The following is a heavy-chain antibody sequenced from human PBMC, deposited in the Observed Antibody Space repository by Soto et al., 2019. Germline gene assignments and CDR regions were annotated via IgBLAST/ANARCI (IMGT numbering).Heavy chain of an antibody. Sequence: EVHLAESGGRLVQPGGSLRLSCAASGFTFNNHAMTWVRQAPGKGLEWVATVSSGGGATYYAYSVKGRFTVSRANSKNTVSLHMDSLRADDTARYYCARERLGFGDLDSWGPGTLLTVSS. D-gene: IGHD3-10*01. CDR2: VSSGGGAT. CDR3: ARERLGFGDLDS. J-gene: IGHJ4*02. CDR1: GFTFNNHA. V-gene: IGHV3-23*04.